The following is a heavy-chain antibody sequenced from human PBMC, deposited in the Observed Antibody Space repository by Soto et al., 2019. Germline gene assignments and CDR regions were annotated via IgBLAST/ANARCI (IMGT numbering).Heavy chain of an antibody. D-gene: IGHD3-3*01. CDR1: GFTFSSYE. CDR2: ISSSGSTI. Sequence: GGSLRLSCAASGFTFSSYEMNWVRQAPGKGLEWVSYISSSGSTIYYADSVKGRFTISRDNAKNSLYLQMNSLRAEDTAVYYCARGLTRYYDFWSGPRVFDPWGQGTLVTVSS. V-gene: IGHV3-48*03. CDR3: ARGLTRYYDFWSGPRVFDP. J-gene: IGHJ5*02.